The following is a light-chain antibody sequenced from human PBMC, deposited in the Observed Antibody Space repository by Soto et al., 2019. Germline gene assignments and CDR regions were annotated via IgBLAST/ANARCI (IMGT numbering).Light chain of an antibody. J-gene: IGKJ1*01. CDR2: AAS. CDR1: QSLSSAY. V-gene: IGKV3-20*01. Sequence: EIVLTQSPDTLSLSPGERATLSCRASQSLSSAYLVWYQQKPGQAPRLLMFAASSRATGTPDRFSGSGSGTDFTLTISRLEPEDFAVHYCQQYGTSPRTFGQGTKVDIK. CDR3: QQYGTSPRT.